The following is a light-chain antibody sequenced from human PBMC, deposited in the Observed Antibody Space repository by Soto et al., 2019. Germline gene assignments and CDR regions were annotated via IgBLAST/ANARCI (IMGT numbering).Light chain of an antibody. CDR2: PAS. CDR3: QQYGGSPTLA. CDR1: QSITSKF. Sequence: DIVLTQSPGTLSLSPGQRATLSCRASQSITSKFVAWYQQRPDQPPRLLIYPASTRATGIPDRFNGSGSETDFTLTISRLEPEDFAVYYCQQYGGSPTLAFGGGTKVEI. V-gene: IGKV3-20*01. J-gene: IGKJ4*01.